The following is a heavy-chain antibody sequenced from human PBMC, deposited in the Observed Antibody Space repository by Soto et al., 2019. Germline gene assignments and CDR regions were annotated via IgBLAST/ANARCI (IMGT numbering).Heavy chain of an antibody. J-gene: IGHJ4*01. CDR1: GYTFSTYF. D-gene: IGHD3-22*01. CDR3: ARGYYDISGFYSAAEDYFDY. Sequence: ASVKVSCKASGYTFSTYFMHWVRQAPGQGLEWMGIINPSGRSTTYAQKFRGRVTMTRDTSTSTVYMELSSLRSEDTAVYFCARGYYDISGFYSAAEDYFDYWG. V-gene: IGHV1-46*03. CDR2: INPSGRST.